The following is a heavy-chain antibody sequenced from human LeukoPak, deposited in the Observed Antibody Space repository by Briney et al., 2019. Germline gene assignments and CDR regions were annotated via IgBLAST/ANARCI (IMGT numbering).Heavy chain of an antibody. V-gene: IGHV3-9*01. Sequence: GRSLRLSCAASGFTFDDYAMHWVRQAPGKGLEWVSGISWNSGSIGYADSVKGRFTISGDNAKNSLYLQMNSLRAEDTALYYCAKDTPYYYGMDVWGQGTTVTVSS. CDR3: AKDTPYYYGMDV. J-gene: IGHJ6*02. CDR2: ISWNSGSI. CDR1: GFTFDDYA.